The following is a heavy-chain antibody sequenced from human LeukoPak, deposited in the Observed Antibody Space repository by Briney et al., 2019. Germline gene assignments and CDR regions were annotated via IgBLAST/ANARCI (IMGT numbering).Heavy chain of an antibody. CDR3: ATQSITLVVVISPFDH. J-gene: IGHJ4*02. D-gene: IGHD3-22*01. CDR2: IQDDGATT. V-gene: IGHV3-30*02. CDR1: GLTFSNFP. Sequence: GGSLRLSCAASGLTFSNFPMHWVRQAPGKGLEWVALIQDDGATTNYADSVRGRFTISRDNSKSTVYLQMNSLKPDDTAVYYCATQSITLVVVISPFDHWGQGTLVTVSS.